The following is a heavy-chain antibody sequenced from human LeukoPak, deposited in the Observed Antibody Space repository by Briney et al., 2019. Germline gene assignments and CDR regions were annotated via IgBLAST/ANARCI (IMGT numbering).Heavy chain of an antibody. CDR3: VNTRGRGQVDPGTSGYNTY. D-gene: IGHD3-3*01. Sequence: SETLSLTCTVSGGSISSSDYYCDWIRQSPGKGLECIGSINYIGSTYYNPALKSRVTISVYTSKNQFSLNMTSLAAPETAVYYCVNTRGRGQVDPGTSGYNTYRGQGTLVSVSS. CDR2: INYIGST. V-gene: IGHV4-39*01. CDR1: GGSISSSDYY. J-gene: IGHJ4*02.